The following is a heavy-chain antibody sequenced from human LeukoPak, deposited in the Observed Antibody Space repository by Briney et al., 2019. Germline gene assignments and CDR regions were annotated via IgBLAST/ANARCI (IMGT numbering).Heavy chain of an antibody. D-gene: IGHD3-10*01. CDR1: GFNFSTYW. V-gene: IGHV3-7*01. CDR3: VTDQTGRHPYFFDY. Sequence: GGSLRLSCAASGFNFSTYWMTWVRQVLGKGLEWVANIKEDGSEIYYVDAVKGRFSISRDNAKTSLYLQMNNLSVADTAVYYCVTDQTGRHPYFFDYWGQGTLVTVSS. CDR2: IKEDGSEI. J-gene: IGHJ4*02.